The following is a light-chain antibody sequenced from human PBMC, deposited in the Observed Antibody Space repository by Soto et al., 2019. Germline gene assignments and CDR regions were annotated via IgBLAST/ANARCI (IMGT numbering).Light chain of an antibody. V-gene: IGKV1-27*01. J-gene: IGKJ1*01. CDR3: QQYNSYSWA. CDR1: QGISSS. Sequence: DIQMIQSPSSLSAFAGDRLRITSRASQGISSSLAWYQQKPGKVPKLLIYDASTLQSGVPSRFSGSGSGTDFTLTISSLQPEDVATYYCQQYNSYSWAFGQGTKVDIK. CDR2: DAS.